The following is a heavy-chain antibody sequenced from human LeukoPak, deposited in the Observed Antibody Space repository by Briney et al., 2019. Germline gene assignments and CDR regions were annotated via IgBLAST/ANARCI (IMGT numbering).Heavy chain of an antibody. D-gene: IGHD3-22*01. CDR2: INHSGST. J-gene: IGHJ4*02. CDR3: ARVGASGYDSSGYLNY. Sequence: SETLSLTCAVYGGSFSGYYWSWIRQPPGKGQEWIGEINHSGSTNYNPSLKSRVTISVDTSKNQFSLKLSSVTAADTAVYYCARVGASGYDSSGYLNYWGQGTLVTVSS. V-gene: IGHV4-34*01. CDR1: GGSFSGYY.